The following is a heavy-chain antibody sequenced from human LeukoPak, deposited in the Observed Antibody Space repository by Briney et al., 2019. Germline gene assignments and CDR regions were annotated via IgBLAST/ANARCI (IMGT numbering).Heavy chain of an antibody. CDR1: GFSFTNYA. CDR2: ITRNPDKT. CDR3: AVRIGDRNTWRFDP. V-gene: IGHV3-23*01. J-gene: IGHJ5*02. D-gene: IGHD3-10*01. Sequence: GGSLRLSCDASGFSFTNYAMSWVRQAPGKGLERVSAITRNPDKTYYADSGKGRFTASRDDSKNGLYLQMDSLRAEDTSIYYCAVRIGDRNTWRFDPWGQGTLVTVSS.